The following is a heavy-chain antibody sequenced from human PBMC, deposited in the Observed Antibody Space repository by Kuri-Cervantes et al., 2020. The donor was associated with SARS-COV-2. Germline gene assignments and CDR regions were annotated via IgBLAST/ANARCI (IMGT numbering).Heavy chain of an antibody. J-gene: IGHJ4*02. CDR2: IYYSGSI. D-gene: IGHD6-13*01. CDR1: GGSVSSGSYY. Sequence: AETLSLTCTVSGGSVSSGSYYWSWIRQPPGKGLEWIGYIYYSGSINYNPSLKSRVTISVDTSKNQFSLKLSSVTAADTAVYYCARLTRYSSSWYFSYWGQGTLVTVSS. V-gene: IGHV4-61*01. CDR3: ARLTRYSSSWYFSY.